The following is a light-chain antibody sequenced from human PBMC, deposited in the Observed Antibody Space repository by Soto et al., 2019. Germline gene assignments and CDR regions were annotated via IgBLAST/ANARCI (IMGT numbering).Light chain of an antibody. CDR1: QSVSSSH. J-gene: IGKJ1*01. CDR3: QQYHHSILM. V-gene: IGKV3-20*01. Sequence: ENVLTQSPGTLSLSPGERATLSCRASQSVSSSHVAWYPQKPGQAPRLLMYGASSRATGIPDRFSGGGSGADFTLTISRLEPEDFGVYYCQQYHHSILMFGQGTKVDI. CDR2: GAS.